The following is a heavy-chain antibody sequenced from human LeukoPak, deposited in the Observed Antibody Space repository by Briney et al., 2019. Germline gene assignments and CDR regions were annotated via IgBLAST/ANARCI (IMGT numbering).Heavy chain of an antibody. CDR1: GFTFSNYG. J-gene: IGHJ4*02. CDR2: IRYDESTK. D-gene: IGHD4-23*01. Sequence: EGPLRLSCAASGFTFSNYGMHWVRQAPGKGLEWVAFIRYDESTKFYADSVKGRFTISRDNSKTTLYLQMNSLRADDTAVYYCAKDLPTPYFDYWGQGTLVTVSS. CDR3: AKDLPTPYFDY. V-gene: IGHV3-30*02.